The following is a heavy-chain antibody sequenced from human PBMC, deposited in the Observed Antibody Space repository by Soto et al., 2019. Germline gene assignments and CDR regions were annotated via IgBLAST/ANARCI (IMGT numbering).Heavy chain of an antibody. CDR1: GFTFSSYG. CDR3: AREGHNGGGSGRNYGMDV. V-gene: IGHV3-33*01. CDR2: IWYDGSNK. D-gene: IGHD3-10*01. J-gene: IGHJ6*02. Sequence: QVQLVESGGGVVQPGRSLRLSCAASGFTFSSYGMHWVRQAPGKGLEWVAVIWYDGSNKYYADSVKGRFTISRDNSKNTLYLQMNSLRAEDTAVYYCAREGHNGGGSGRNYGMDVWGQGTTVTVSS.